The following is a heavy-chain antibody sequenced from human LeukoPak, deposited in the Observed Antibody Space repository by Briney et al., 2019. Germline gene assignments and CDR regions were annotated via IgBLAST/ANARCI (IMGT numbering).Heavy chain of an antibody. D-gene: IGHD1-26*01. CDR1: GFSFSSHG. CDR3: ARDSSSLGLLGDIVGATPPFGY. CDR2: INTHGGST. Sequence: GGSLRLSCAASGFSFSSHGMHWVRQAPGKGLEHVSAINTHGGSTFYANSVKGRFTISRDNSKNTLSLQMGSLRPEDTAVYYCARDSSSLGLLGDIVGATPPFGYWGQGTLVTVSS. J-gene: IGHJ4*02. V-gene: IGHV3-64*01.